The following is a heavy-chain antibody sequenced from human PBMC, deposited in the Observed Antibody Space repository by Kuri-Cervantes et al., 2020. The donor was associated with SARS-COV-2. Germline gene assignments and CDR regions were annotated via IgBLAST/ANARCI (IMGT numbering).Heavy chain of an antibody. J-gene: IGHJ3*02. CDR1: GYTLTELS. CDR2: FDPEDGET. CDR3: ATRLLFRGSSELGGDAFDI. V-gene: IGHV1-24*01. Sequence: ASVKVSCKVSGYTLTELSMHWVRQAPGKGLEWMGGFDPEDGETIYAQKFQGRVTMTEDTSTDTAYMELSSLRSEDTAVYYCATRLLFRGSSELGGDAFDIWGQGTMVTVSS. D-gene: IGHD2-21*01.